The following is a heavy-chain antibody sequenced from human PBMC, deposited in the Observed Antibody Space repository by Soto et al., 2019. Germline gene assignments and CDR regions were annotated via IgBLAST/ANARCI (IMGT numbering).Heavy chain of an antibody. D-gene: IGHD6-19*01. J-gene: IGHJ4*02. Sequence: PSEMLCHSYAGDGGFISGDIWSWRGPTVVQGLQWIGKINHSGSASYNPSLKSRVTISVHTSNSQFSLELSSVTAADTAVYYCARGLITGSHYSGGWYYFDSWGQGTQVTVS. CDR1: GGFISGDI. CDR2: INHSGSA. CDR3: ARGLITGSHYSGGWYYFDS. V-gene: IGHV4-34*01.